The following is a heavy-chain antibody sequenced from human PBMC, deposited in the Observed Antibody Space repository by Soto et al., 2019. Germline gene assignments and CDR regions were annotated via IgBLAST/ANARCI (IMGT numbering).Heavy chain of an antibody. V-gene: IGHV3-23*01. CDR1: GFTFSTYG. D-gene: IGHD2-15*01. CDR3: AKANRRCSGKNSYYFDY. CDR2: ISSTANSGRT. J-gene: IGHJ4*02. Sequence: EVQLLESGGGLVQPGGTLRLSCAASGFTFSTYGLSWVRQAPGKGLEWVSTISSTANSGRTYYADSVQGRFTISRDNSKDTLHLPMNSLTADETAGHYCAKANRRCSGKNSYYFDYWGQATLVTASS.